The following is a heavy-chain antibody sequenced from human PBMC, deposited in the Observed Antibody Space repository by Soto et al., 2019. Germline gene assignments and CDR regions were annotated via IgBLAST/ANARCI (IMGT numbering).Heavy chain of an antibody. V-gene: IGHV1-46*01. J-gene: IGHJ6*02. CDR1: GYTFTSYY. D-gene: IGHD2-21*02. Sequence: ASVKVSCKASGYTFTSYYMHWVRQAPGQGLEWMGIINPSGGSTSYAQKFQGRVTMTRDTSTSTVYMELSSLRSEDTAVYYCASPRGAYCGGDRYSTYYYYGMDVWGQGTTVTVSS. CDR2: INPSGGST. CDR3: ASPRGAYCGGDRYSTYYYYGMDV.